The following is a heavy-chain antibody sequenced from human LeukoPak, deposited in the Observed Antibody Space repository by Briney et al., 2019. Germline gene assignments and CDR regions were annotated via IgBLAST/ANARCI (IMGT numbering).Heavy chain of an antibody. V-gene: IGHV3-23*01. CDR3: AKMEGIMITFGGVSLDY. Sequence: GGSLRLSCATSGFTFSSYAMSWVRQAPGKGLEWVSSISGSGGSTYYADSVKGRFTISRDNPKNTLYLQMNSLRAEDTAVYYCAKMEGIMITFGGVSLDYWGQGTLVTVSS. CDR1: GFTFSSYA. D-gene: IGHD3-16*01. CDR2: ISGSGGST. J-gene: IGHJ4*02.